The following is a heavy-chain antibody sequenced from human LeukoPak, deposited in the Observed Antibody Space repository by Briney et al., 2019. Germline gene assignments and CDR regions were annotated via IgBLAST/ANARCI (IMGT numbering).Heavy chain of an antibody. V-gene: IGHV3-48*01. CDR1: GFTFNSYS. CDR3: ARGCSNSGWYSCD. J-gene: IGHJ4*02. CDR2: ISSGSTAI. Sequence: PGGSLRLSCAASGFTFNSYSMHWVRQAPGKGLEWVSYISSGSTAIFYADSVRGRFTISRDTADNSLYLQMNSLRAEDTAIYYCARGCSNSGWYSCDWGQGTLVTVSS. D-gene: IGHD6-19*01.